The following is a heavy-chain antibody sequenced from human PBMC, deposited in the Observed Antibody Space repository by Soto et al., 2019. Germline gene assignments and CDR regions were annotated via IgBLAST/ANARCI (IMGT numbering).Heavy chain of an antibody. CDR1: GFTFSDYD. J-gene: IGHJ4*02. CDR3: ASIPPSAVGATSEVDY. V-gene: IGHV3-23*01. D-gene: IGHD1-26*01. Sequence: GGSLRLSCAASGFTFSDYDMSWVRQGPGKGLAWVSAISGSGRSTGYADSVKGRFTISRDSAKNMLNLQMNSLRAEDTAVYYCASIPPSAVGATSEVDYWGQGTLVTVSS. CDR2: ISGSGRST.